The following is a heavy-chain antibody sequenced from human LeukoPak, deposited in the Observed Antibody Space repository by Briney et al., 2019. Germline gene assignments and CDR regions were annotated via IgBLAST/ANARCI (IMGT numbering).Heavy chain of an antibody. J-gene: IGHJ4*02. V-gene: IGHV4-39*07. CDR3: ARDSVRGVIDY. Sequence: PSEALSLTCTVSGGSISSSSYYWGWIRQPPGKGLEWIGEINHSGSTNYNPSLKSRVTISVDTSKNQFSLKLSSVTAADTAVYYCARDSVRGVIDYWGQGTLVTVSS. D-gene: IGHD3-10*01. CDR1: GGSISSSSYY. CDR2: INHSGST.